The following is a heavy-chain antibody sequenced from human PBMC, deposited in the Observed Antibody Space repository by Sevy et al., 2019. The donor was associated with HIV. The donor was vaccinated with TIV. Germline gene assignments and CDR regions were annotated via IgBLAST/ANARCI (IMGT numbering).Heavy chain of an antibody. CDR1: GGSISSYY. J-gene: IGHJ4*02. V-gene: IGHV4-59*01. Sequence: SETLSLTCTVSGGSISSYYWSWIRQPPGKGLEWIGYIYYSGSTNYNPSLKSRVTISVDTYKSQFSLKLSSVTAADTAVYYCARERKLVLDYWGQGTLVTVSS. CDR2: IYYSGST. CDR3: ARERKLVLDY. D-gene: IGHD6-13*01.